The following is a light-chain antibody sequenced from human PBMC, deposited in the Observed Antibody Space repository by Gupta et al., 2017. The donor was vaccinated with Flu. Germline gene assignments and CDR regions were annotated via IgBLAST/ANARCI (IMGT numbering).Light chain of an antibody. J-gene: IGKJ3*01. CDR2: DAS. Sequence: EIVLTQSPATLSLSPGERATLSCRASQSVSSYLAWYQQKPGQAPRLLIYDASNRAPGTPARFTGSGSGTDFTLTISSLEPEDFAVYYCQLRSNWPPFTFGHGTTLDIK. CDR1: QSVSSY. CDR3: QLRSNWPPFT. V-gene: IGKV3-11*01.